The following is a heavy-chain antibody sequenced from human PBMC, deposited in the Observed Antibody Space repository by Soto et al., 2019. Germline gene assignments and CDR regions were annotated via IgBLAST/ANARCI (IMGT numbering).Heavy chain of an antibody. CDR2: INPDTGGT. Sequence: ASVKVSCKASGYAFTAYYLHWVRQAPGQGLEWMGWINPDTGGTDNTQKFEGWVTMTRDTSLSTVYMELKNVKSDDTAVYYCARAVGRDGSSCHRGAFDSWGQGTLVTVSS. J-gene: IGHJ4*02. CDR3: ARAVGRDGSSCHRGAFDS. V-gene: IGHV1-2*04. D-gene: IGHD2-2*01. CDR1: GYAFTAYY.